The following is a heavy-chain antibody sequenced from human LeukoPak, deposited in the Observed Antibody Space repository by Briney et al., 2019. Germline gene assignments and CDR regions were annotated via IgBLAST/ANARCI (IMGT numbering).Heavy chain of an antibody. J-gene: IGHJ4*02. D-gene: IGHD3-9*01. CDR2: INHSGST. CDR1: GGSFSGYY. Sequence: SETLSLTCAVYGGSFSGYYWSWIRQPPGKGLERIGEINHSGSTNYNPSLKSRVTISVDTSKNQFSLKLSSVTAADTAVYYCARGRGWALTGYYGYWGQGALVTVSS. CDR3: ARGRGWALTGYYGY. V-gene: IGHV4-34*01.